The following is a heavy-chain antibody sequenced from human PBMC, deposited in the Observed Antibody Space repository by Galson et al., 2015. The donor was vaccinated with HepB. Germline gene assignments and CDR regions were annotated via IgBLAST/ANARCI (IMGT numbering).Heavy chain of an antibody. V-gene: IGHV4-30-4*01. Sequence: TLSLTCAVSGGSISSGGYYWSWIRQPPGKGLEWIGYIYYTGNTYYNPSLKSRVTISVDTSKNQFSLKLSSVTVADTAVYFCARGDYYGSGTFDYWGQGTLVTVSS. CDR2: IYYTGNT. CDR1: GGSISSGGYY. D-gene: IGHD3-10*01. CDR3: ARGDYYGSGTFDY. J-gene: IGHJ4*02.